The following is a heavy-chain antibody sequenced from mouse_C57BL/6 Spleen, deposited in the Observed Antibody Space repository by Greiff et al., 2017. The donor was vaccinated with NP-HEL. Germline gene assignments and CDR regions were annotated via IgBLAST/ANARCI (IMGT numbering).Heavy chain of an antibody. V-gene: IGHV1-64*01. CDR1: GYTFTSYW. Sequence: VQLQQPGAELVKPGASVKLSCKASGYTFTSYWMHWVKQRPGQGLEWIGMIHPNSGSTNYNEKVKSKATLTVDKSYSTSYMNLNILTCEVSAVYSCARGNYCGSSYWYFDVWGTGTTVTVSS. CDR3: ARGNYCGSSYWYFDV. CDR2: IHPNSGST. D-gene: IGHD1-1*01. J-gene: IGHJ1*03.